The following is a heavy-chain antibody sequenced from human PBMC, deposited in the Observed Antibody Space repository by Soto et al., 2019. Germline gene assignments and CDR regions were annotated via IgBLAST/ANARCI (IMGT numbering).Heavy chain of an antibody. D-gene: IGHD5-18*01. CDR1: GFTFSSYG. V-gene: IGHV3-30*18. CDR3: AKSGAAMASRYSFDY. J-gene: IGHJ4*02. CDR2: ISYDGSNK. Sequence: QVQLVESGGGVVQPGRSLRLSCAASGFTFSSYGMHWVRQAPGKGLEWVAVISYDGSNKYYADSVKGRFTISRDNSKNTLYPQMNSLRAEDTAVYYCAKSGAAMASRYSFDYWGQGTLVTVSS.